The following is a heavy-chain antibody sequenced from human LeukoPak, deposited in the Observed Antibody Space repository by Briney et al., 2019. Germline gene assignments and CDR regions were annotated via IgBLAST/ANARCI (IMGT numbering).Heavy chain of an antibody. J-gene: IGHJ3*02. D-gene: IGHD3-22*01. CDR1: GFTFSSYS. CDR2: ISSSSYI. CDR3: AREDYYDSSGYYADAFDI. V-gene: IGHV3-21*01. Sequence: GESLKISCAASGFTFSSYSMNWVRQAPGKGLEWVSSISSSSYIYYADSVKGRFTISRDNAKNSLYLQMNSPRAEDTAVYYCAREDYYDSSGYYADAFDIWGQGTMVTVSS.